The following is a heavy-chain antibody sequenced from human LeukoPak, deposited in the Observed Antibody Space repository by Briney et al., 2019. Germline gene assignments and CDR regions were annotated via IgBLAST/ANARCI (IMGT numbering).Heavy chain of an antibody. D-gene: IGHD3-3*01. J-gene: IGHJ5*02. Sequence: GASVKVSCKVSGYTLTELSMHWVRQAPGKGLEWMGGFDPEDGETIYAQKFQGRVTMTEDTSTDTAYMELSSLRSEDTAVYYCAREAYVLRFLEWPQNWFDPWGQGTLVTVSS. CDR2: FDPEDGET. CDR1: GYTLTELS. V-gene: IGHV1-24*01. CDR3: AREAYVLRFLEWPQNWFDP.